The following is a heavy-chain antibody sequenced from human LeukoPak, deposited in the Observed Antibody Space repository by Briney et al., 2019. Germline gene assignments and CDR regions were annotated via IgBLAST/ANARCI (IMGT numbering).Heavy chain of an antibody. CDR3: TTRPL. V-gene: IGHV3-15*01. CDR1: GFTFRVYS. Sequence: GGSLRLSCAASGFTFRVYSMSWVRQAPGKGLEWVGHIKSKTDGGTTDYAAPVKGRFTISRDDSKNTLYLQMNSLKTEDTAVYYCTTRPLWGQGTLVTVSS. J-gene: IGHJ4*02. CDR2: IKSKTDGGTT.